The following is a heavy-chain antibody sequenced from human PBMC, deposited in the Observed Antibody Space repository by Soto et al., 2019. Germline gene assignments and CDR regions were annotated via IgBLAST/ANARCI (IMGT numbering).Heavy chain of an antibody. V-gene: IGHV3-33*01. CDR3: AREGGYSGYEYFHY. D-gene: IGHD5-12*01. J-gene: IGHJ4*02. CDR2: IWYDGSNK. Sequence: PGGSLRLSCAASGFTFSSYGMHWVRQAPGKGLEWVAVIWYDGSNKYYADSVKGRFTISRDNSKNTLYLQMNSLRAEDTAVYYCAREGGYSGYEYFHYWGPGTLVTVSS. CDR1: GFTFSSYG.